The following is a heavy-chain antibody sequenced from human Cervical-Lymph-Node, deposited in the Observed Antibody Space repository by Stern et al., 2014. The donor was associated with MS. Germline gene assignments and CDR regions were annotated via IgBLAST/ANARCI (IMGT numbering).Heavy chain of an antibody. CDR2: IWYDGNKK. J-gene: IGHJ4*02. CDR3: ARGNWNYEGMGY. Sequence: VHLVESGGGVVQPGRSLRLSCAASGSTFSNYGMHWVRQAPAKGLEWRAVIWYDGNKKYYADSVKGRFTISRDNSKNTLFLQMSSLTAEDTALYYCARGNWNYEGMGYWGQGTLVTVSS. V-gene: IGHV3-33*01. D-gene: IGHD1-7*01. CDR1: GSTFSNYG.